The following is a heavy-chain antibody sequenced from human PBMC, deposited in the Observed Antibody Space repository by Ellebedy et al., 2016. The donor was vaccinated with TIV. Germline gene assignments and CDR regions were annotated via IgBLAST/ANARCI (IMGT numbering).Heavy chain of an antibody. Sequence: PGGSLRLSCAASGFSLTGSDLHWVRRPRGKGLEWVSASGAAGDTYYPDSVRGRFTISRESAENSFYLQMNSLTAGDTAVYYCARGGPGGDNWFFGLWGRGTQVTVSS. CDR2: SGAAGDT. D-gene: IGHD3-10*01. CDR1: GFSLTGSD. CDR3: ARGGPGGDNWFFGL. J-gene: IGHJ2*01. V-gene: IGHV3-13*01.